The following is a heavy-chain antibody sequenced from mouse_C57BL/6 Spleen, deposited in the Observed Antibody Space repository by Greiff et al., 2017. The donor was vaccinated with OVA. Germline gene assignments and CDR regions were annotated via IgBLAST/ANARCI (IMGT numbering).Heavy chain of an antibody. CDR3: ARPDGY. V-gene: IGHV5-6*01. J-gene: IGHJ2*01. CDR1: GFTFSSYG. Sequence: EVKLVESGGDLVKPGGSLKLSCAASGFTFSSYGMSWVRQTPDKRLEWVATISSGGSYTYYPDSVKGRFTISRDNAKNTLYLQMSSLKSEDTAMYYCARPDGYWGQGTTLTVSS. CDR2: ISSGGSYT.